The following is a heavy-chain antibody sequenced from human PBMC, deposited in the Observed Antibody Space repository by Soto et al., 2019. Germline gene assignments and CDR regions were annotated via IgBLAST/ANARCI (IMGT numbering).Heavy chain of an antibody. D-gene: IGHD2-15*01. V-gene: IGHV4-30-4*01. Sequence: SLSSAVSEDSLDSGENSCSWIRQTPGKGLEWIGYIYYTGGTYYNPSLRSRVTLSLDTSRNQFSLKLSSVTAADTAVYYCAGCGFRIVNKGRPPKSLDLWGPRPLVTV. J-gene: IGHJ5*02. CDR1: EDSLDSGENS. CDR2: IYYTGGT. CDR3: AGCGFRIVNKGRPPKSLDL.